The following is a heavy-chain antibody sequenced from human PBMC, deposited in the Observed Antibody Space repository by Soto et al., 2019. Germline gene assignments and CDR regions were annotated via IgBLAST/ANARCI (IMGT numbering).Heavy chain of an antibody. V-gene: IGHV3-33*01. Sequence: QVQLEESGGGVVQPGRSLRLSCAASGFTFSSYGMHWVRQAPGKGLEWVAVIWYDGSNKYYADSVKGRFTISRDNSKNTLYLQINSRGAEDTAVYYCARIPQIAVAGTRFGYFDLWGRGTLVTVSS. CDR3: ARIPQIAVAGTRFGYFDL. D-gene: IGHD6-19*01. CDR1: GFTFSSYG. CDR2: IWYDGSNK. J-gene: IGHJ2*01.